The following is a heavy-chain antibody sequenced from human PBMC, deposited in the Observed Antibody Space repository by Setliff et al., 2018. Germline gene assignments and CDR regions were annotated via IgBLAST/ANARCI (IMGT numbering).Heavy chain of an antibody. V-gene: IGHV7-4-1*02. J-gene: IGHJ4*02. Sequence: GASVKVSCKASGYTFTSYARNWVRQAPGQGLEWMGWINTNTGNPTYAQGFTGRFVFSLDTSVSTAYLQISSLKAEDTAVYYCARYRDSSGYPYYFDYWGQGTLVTVSS. CDR2: INTNTGNP. D-gene: IGHD3-22*01. CDR3: ARYRDSSGYPYYFDY. CDR1: GYTFTSYA.